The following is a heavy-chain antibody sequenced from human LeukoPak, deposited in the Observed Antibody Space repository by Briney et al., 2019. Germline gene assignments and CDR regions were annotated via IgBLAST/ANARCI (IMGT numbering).Heavy chain of an antibody. CDR2: ISGSGGST. D-gene: IGHD3-10*01. J-gene: IGHJ3*02. CDR3: AKLYGSGSSDAFDI. Sequence: GGSLRLSCAASGFTFSSYSMNWVRQAPGKGLEWVSAISGSGGSTYYADSVKGRFTISRDNSKNTLYLQMNSLRAEGTAVYYCAKLYGSGSSDAFDIWGQGTMVTVSS. CDR1: GFTFSSYS. V-gene: IGHV3-23*01.